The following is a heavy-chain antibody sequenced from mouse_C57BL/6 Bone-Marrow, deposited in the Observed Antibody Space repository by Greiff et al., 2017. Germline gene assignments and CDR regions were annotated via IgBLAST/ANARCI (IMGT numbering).Heavy chain of an antibody. CDR3: ARKVITTGVAKGFAY. D-gene: IGHD1-1*01. V-gene: IGHV1-81*01. CDR1: GYTFTSYG. Sequence: ESGAELARPGASVKLSCKASGYTFTSYGISWVKQRTGQGLEWIGEIYPRSGNTYYNEKFKGKATLTADKSSSTAYMELRSLTSEDSAVYFCARKVITTGVAKGFAYWGQGTLVTVSA. CDR2: IYPRSGNT. J-gene: IGHJ3*01.